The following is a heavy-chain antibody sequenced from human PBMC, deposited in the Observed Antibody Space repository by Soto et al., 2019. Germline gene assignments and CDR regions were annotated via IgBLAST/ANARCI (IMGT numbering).Heavy chain of an antibody. V-gene: IGHV4-34*01. CDR3: ARGLVEDYDFWSGYGNWFDP. J-gene: IGHJ5*02. D-gene: IGHD3-3*01. Sequence: AETLSLTCAVYGGSFSGYYWSWIRQPPGKGLEWIGEINHSGSTNYNPSLKSRVTISVDTSKNQFSLKLSSVTAADTAVYYCARGLVEDYDFWSGYGNWFDPWGQGTLVTVSS. CDR2: INHSGST. CDR1: GGSFSGYY.